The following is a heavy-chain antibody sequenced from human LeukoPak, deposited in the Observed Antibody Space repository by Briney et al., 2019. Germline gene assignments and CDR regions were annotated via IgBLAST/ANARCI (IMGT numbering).Heavy chain of an antibody. Sequence: ASVKVSCKASGYTFTSYYMHWVRQAPGQGLEWMGIINPSGGSTSYAQKFQGRVTMTRDTSISTAYMELSRLRSDDTAVYYCARDVTGDNWFDPWGQGTLVTVSS. CDR3: ARDVTGDNWFDP. V-gene: IGHV1-46*01. CDR2: INPSGGST. D-gene: IGHD1-26*01. J-gene: IGHJ5*02. CDR1: GYTFTSYY.